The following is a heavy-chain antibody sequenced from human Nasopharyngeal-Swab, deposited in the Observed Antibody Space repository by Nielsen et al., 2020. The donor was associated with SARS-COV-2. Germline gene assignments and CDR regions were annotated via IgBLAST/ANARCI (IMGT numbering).Heavy chain of an antibody. D-gene: IGHD6-19*01. CDR1: GYTFTSYA. J-gene: IGHJ5*02. CDR3: ARDGLSLQYSSGWYGWFDP. CDR2: INTNTGNP. V-gene: IGHV7-4-1*02. Sequence: KVSCKASGYTFTSYAMNWVRQAPGQGLEWMGWINTNTGNPTYAQGFTGRFVFSLDTSVSTAYLQISSLKAEDTAVYYCARDGLSLQYSSGWYGWFDPWGQGTLVTVSS.